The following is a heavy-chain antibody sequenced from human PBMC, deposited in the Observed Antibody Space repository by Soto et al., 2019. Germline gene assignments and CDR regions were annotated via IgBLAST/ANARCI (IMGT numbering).Heavy chain of an antibody. J-gene: IGHJ6*02. CDR2: IVVGSGNT. CDR1: GFTFTSSA. V-gene: IGHV1-58*01. CDR3: AASAQNYYDSSGYYPLSYYYYGMDV. D-gene: IGHD3-22*01. Sequence: SVKVSCKASGFTFTSSAVQWVRQARGQRLEWIGWIVVGSGNTNYAQKFQERVTITRDMSTSTAYMELSSLRSEDTAVYYCAASAQNYYDSSGYYPLSYYYYGMDVWGQGTTVTVSS.